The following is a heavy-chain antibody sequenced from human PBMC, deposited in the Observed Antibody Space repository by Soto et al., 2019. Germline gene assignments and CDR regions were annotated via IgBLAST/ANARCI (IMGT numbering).Heavy chain of an antibody. J-gene: IGHJ6*02. CDR1: GGIFTNNA. CDR2: VIPLFDTA. CDR3: ATGGHNDGYNFYHGMDV. Sequence: QVQVVQSGAEVKKPGSSVKVSCKVSGGIFTNNAISWVRQAPGQGLEWLGGVIPLFDTAYYAQIFRGRLRMSADGATLPAHMELSGLTSADTAVYFCATGGHNDGYNFYHGMDVWGQGTTVTVS. V-gene: IGHV1-69*01. D-gene: IGHD2-15*01.